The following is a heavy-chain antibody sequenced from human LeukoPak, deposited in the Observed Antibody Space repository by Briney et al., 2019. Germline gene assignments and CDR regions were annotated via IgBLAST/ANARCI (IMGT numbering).Heavy chain of an antibody. J-gene: IGHJ3*02. CDR1: GGSISSSNW. CDR2: IYHSGST. CDR3: ARGIAAAGPSDAFDI. V-gene: IGHV4-4*02. D-gene: IGHD6-13*01. Sequence: SETLSLTCAVSGGSISSSNWWSWVRQPPGKGLEWIGEIYHSGSTNYNPSLKSRVTISVDKSKNQFSLKLSSVTAADTAVYYCARGIAAAGPSDAFDIWGQGTMVTVSS.